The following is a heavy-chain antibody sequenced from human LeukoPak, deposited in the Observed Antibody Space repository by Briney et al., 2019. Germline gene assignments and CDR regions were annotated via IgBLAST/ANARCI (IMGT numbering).Heavy chain of an antibody. J-gene: IGHJ5*02. V-gene: IGHV4-61*01. Sequence: PETLSLTCTVSGDSVSSGCNYWSWIRQPPGKGLEWIGHIYYTGSTNYNPSLKSRITVSVDTSKNQFSLKLNSVTAADTAVYYCARGPLRGWFDPWGQGTLVTVSS. CDR2: IYYTGST. CDR3: ARGPLRGWFDP. CDR1: GDSVSSGCNY.